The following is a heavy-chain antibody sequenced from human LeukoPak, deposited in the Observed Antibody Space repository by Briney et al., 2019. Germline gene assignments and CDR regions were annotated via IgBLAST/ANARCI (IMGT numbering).Heavy chain of an antibody. Sequence: SETLSLTCAVYGGSFGGYYWSWIRQPPGKGLEWIGEINHSGSTNYNPSLKSRVTISVDTSKNQFSLKLSSVTAADTAVYYCALKAAGYYYYMDVWGKGTTVTVSS. CDR2: INHSGST. J-gene: IGHJ6*03. V-gene: IGHV4-34*01. CDR3: ALKAAGYYYYMDV. CDR1: GGSFGGYY. D-gene: IGHD6-13*01.